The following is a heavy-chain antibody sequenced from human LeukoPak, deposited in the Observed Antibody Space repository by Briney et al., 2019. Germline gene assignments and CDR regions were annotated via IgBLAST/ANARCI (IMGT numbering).Heavy chain of an antibody. CDR2: ISSYSSYI. CDR1: GSVFSSYA. V-gene: IGHV3-21*01. J-gene: IGHJ4*02. D-gene: IGHD2-15*01. Sequence: GGSLRLSCAVSGSVFSSYAMSWVRQAPGKGLEWVSSISSYSSYIYYADSVKGRFTISRDNAKNSLYLQMNSLRAEDTAVYYCARDSSGGPPPDYWGQGTLVTVSS. CDR3: ARDSSGGPPPDY.